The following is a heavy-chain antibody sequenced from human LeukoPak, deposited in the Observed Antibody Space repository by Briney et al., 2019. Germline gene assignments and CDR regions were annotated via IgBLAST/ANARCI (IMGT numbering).Heavy chain of an antibody. CDR2: ISYSGGST. CDR1: GSTFSSYA. D-gene: IGHD3-10*01. Sequence: QPGGSLRLSCAASGSTFSSYAMNWVRQAPGKGLEWVSSISYSGGSTNYADSVKARFTISRDNSKNTLSLQMNSLRAEDTALYYCAKDMAAYYYASGNIDYWGQGTLVTVSS. J-gene: IGHJ4*02. V-gene: IGHV3-23*01. CDR3: AKDMAAYYYASGNIDY.